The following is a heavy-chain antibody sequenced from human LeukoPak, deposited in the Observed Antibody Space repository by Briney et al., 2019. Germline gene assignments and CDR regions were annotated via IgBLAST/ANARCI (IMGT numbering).Heavy chain of an antibody. CDR3: ARDRGGSYLGFDY. D-gene: IGHD1-26*01. CDR1: GYTFTGYY. J-gene: IGHJ4*02. Sequence: GASVKVSCKASGYTFTGYYMHWVRQAPGQGLEWMGWINPNSGGTNYAQKFQGRVTMTRDTSISTAYMELSRLRSADTAVYYCARDRGGSYLGFDYWGQGTLVTVSS. V-gene: IGHV1-2*02. CDR2: INPNSGGT.